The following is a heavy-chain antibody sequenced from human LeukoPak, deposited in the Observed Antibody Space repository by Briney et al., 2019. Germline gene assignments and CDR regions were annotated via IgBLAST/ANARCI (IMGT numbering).Heavy chain of an antibody. CDR3: ARGGSGWFDAFDI. D-gene: IGHD6-19*01. J-gene: IGHJ3*02. CDR1: GYTFSGYY. Sequence: ASVKVSCKASGYTFSGYYMHWVRQAPGQALEWMGWINPNSGGTNYAQKFQGRVTMTRDTSISTAYMELSRVRSDDTAVYYCARGGSGWFDAFDIWGQGTMVTVSS. V-gene: IGHV1-2*02. CDR2: INPNSGGT.